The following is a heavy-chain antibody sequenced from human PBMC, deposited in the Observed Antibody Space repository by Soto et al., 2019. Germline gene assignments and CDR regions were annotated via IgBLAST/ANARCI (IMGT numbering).Heavy chain of an antibody. D-gene: IGHD3-22*01. CDR2: INHSGST. Sequence: QVQLQQWGAGLLKPSETLSLTCAVYGGSFSGYYWSWIRQPPGKGLEWIGEINHSGSTNYNPSLKIRVTISVDTSKNQFSLKLSSVTAADTGVYYCATVTTRSRGRGNYYDSSGYYRSWFDPWGQRNLVTVSS. V-gene: IGHV4-34*01. J-gene: IGHJ5*02. CDR3: ATVTTRSRGRGNYYDSSGYYRSWFDP. CDR1: GGSFSGYY.